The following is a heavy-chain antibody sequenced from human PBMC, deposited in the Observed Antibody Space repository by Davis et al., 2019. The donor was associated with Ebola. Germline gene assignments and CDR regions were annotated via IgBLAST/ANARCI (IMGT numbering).Heavy chain of an antibody. CDR1: GGSFSDYD. V-gene: IGHV4-59*08. CDR2: IYYSGSP. D-gene: IGHD3-3*01. Sequence: MPSETLSLTCAVYGGSFSDYDWSWIRQPPGKGLEWIGYIYYSGSPNYHPSLKSRVTISVDTSKNQFSLKLRSVTAADTAVYYCARQGWSGYSLRHWLDPWGRGTLVTVSS. CDR3: ARQGWSGYSLRHWLDP. J-gene: IGHJ5*02.